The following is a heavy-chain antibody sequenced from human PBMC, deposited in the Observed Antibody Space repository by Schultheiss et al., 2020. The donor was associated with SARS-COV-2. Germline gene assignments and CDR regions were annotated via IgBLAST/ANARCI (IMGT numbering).Heavy chain of an antibody. J-gene: IGHJ4*02. Sequence: GGSLRLSCAASGFTFSSYAMHWVRQAPGKGLEWVGRIKSKTDGGTTDYAAPVKGRFTISRDDSKNTLYLQMNSLKTEDTAVYYCTTITGTTWGFDYWGQGTLVTVSS. D-gene: IGHD1-7*01. CDR1: GFTFSSYA. CDR2: IKSKTDGGTT. CDR3: TTITGTTWGFDY. V-gene: IGHV3-15*01.